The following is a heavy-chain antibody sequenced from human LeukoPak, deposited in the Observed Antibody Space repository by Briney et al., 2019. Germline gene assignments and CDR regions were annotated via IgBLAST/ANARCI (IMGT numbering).Heavy chain of an antibody. CDR2: ISSSSSYT. CDR3: ASSKWDYYYDSSGYQGVDY. D-gene: IGHD3-22*01. J-gene: IGHJ4*02. V-gene: IGHV3-11*03. Sequence: GGSLRLSCAASGFTFSSYAMSWVRQAPGKGLEWVSYISSSSSYTNYADSVKGRFTISRDNAKNSLYLQMNSLRAEDTAVYYCASSKWDYYYDSSGYQGVDYWGQGTLVTVSS. CDR1: GFTFSSYA.